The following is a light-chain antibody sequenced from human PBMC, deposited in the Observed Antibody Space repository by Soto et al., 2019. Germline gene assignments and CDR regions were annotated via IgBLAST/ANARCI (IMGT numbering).Light chain of an antibody. CDR3: CSYAGTSYV. J-gene: IGLJ1*01. CDR2: EVN. V-gene: IGLV2-23*02. Sequence: ALTQPASVSGSPGQSITISCTGTSSDVGSYDAVSWYQHHPGKVPKLMIYEVNKRPSGVSYRFSGSKSGNTASLTISGLQAEDEADYYCCSYAGTSYVFGSGTKVTVL. CDR1: SSDVGSYDA.